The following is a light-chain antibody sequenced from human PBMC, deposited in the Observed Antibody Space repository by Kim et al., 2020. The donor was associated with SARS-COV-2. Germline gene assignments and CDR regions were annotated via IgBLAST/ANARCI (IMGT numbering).Light chain of an antibody. CDR3: QQSYSIPYT. V-gene: IGKV1-39*01. CDR2: VAS. Sequence: DIQMTQSPSSLSASVGDRVTITCRASQTISTYLNWYQQKPGKAPKFLIYVASNLQSGVPSRFSGSGSGTDFTLTISSLQPEDFATYYCQQSYSIPYTFGQGTKLEI. CDR1: QTISTY. J-gene: IGKJ2*01.